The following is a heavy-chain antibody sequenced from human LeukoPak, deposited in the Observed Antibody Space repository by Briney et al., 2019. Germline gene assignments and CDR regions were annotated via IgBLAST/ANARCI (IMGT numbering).Heavy chain of an antibody. J-gene: IGHJ4*02. Sequence: GGSLRLSCAASGFTVSSNYMSWVRQAPGKGLEWVSAISASGGNTYYADSVKGRFTISRDNSKNTLYLQMNSLRAEDTAVYYCAKFRGYSYGPIGYWGQGTLVTVSS. CDR3: AKFRGYSYGPIGY. CDR1: GFTVSSNY. CDR2: ISASGGNT. D-gene: IGHD5-18*01. V-gene: IGHV3-23*01.